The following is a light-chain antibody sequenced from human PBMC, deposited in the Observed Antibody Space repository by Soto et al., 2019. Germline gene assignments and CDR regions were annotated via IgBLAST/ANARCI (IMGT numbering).Light chain of an antibody. J-gene: IGKJ2*01. CDR2: WAS. CDR1: QSVLYSSNNKNY. CDR3: QPYYSTPYT. V-gene: IGKV4-1*01. Sequence: DIVMTQSPDSLAVSLGERATINCKSSQSVLYSSNNKNYLAWYQQKPGQPPKLLIYWASTRESGVPDRFSGSGSGTDFNLTISSLQAEDVAVYYCQPYYSTPYTFGQGTKLEIK.